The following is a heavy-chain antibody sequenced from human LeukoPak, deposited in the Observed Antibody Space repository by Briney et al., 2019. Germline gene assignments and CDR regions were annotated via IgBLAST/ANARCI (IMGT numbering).Heavy chain of an antibody. CDR1: GYTFTSYD. CDR3: ARGATPGSYDWFDP. V-gene: IGHV1-8*03. CDR2: MNPNSGNT. D-gene: IGHD1-26*01. J-gene: IGHJ5*02. Sequence: ASVKVSCKASGYTFTSYDINWVRQATGQGLEWMGWMNPNSGNTGYAQKFQGRVTITRNTSISTAYMELSSLRSEDTAVYYCARGATPGSYDWFDPWGQGTLVTVSS.